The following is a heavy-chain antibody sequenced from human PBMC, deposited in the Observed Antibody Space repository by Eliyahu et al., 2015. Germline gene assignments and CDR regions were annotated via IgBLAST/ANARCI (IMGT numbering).Heavy chain of an antibody. Sequence: QVQLVQSGAEVKKPGSSVKVSCKASGGTFSSYXISWVRQAPGQGLEWMGGIIPIFGTANYAQKFQGRVTITADESTSTAYMELSSLRSEDTAVYYCARDLVPAAILEERAFDIWGQGTMVTVSS. CDR3: ARDLVPAAILEERAFDI. J-gene: IGHJ3*02. D-gene: IGHD2-2*01. CDR2: IIPIFGTA. V-gene: IGHV1-69*01. CDR1: GGTFSSYX.